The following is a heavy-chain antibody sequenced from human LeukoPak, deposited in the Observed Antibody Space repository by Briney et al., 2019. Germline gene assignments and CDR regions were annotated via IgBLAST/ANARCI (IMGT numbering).Heavy chain of an antibody. CDR1: GGSISSYY. J-gene: IGHJ3*02. Sequence: SETLSLTCTVSGGSISSYYWSWIRQPAGKGLEWIGRIYTSGSTNYNPSLKSRATISIDTSRNQFSLNLRSVTAADKAVYYCARSCRILDIVATIRARLGGNGFDIWGQGTMVTVSS. D-gene: IGHD5-12*01. CDR3: ARSCRILDIVATIRARLGGNGFDI. V-gene: IGHV4-4*07. CDR2: IYTSGST.